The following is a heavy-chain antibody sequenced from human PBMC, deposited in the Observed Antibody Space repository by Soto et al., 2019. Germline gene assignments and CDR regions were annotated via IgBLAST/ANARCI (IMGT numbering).Heavy chain of an antibody. CDR3: AVWFGESPPGGKLWVGPIDC. Sequence: EVQLLESGGGSVQPGGSLRLSCAASGFPFSSYVMSWVRQVPGKGLECVSGISGSGGATNYADSVKGRFTISRDNSRNTLQLQMNSLRAEDTALYYCAVWFGESPPGGKLWVGPIDCWGQGTLVTVSS. CDR2: ISGSGGAT. D-gene: IGHD3-10*01. CDR1: GFPFSSYV. J-gene: IGHJ4*02. V-gene: IGHV3-23*01.